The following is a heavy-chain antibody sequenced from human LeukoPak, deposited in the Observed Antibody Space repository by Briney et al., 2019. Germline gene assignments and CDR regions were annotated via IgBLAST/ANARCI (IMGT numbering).Heavy chain of an antibody. CDR1: GGYIGSYY. Sequence: SETLSLTCTVSGGYIGSYYWTWIRQPPGKGLEWIGYIYSSGTTNYNPSLKSRVTISVDTSKNQFSLKLSSVTAADTAVYYCARLRRGSGGYCSSTSCYGGGPNDYWGQGTLVTVSS. V-gene: IGHV4-59*12. J-gene: IGHJ4*02. CDR3: ARLRRGSGGYCSSTSCYGGGPNDY. CDR2: IYSSGTT. D-gene: IGHD2-2*01.